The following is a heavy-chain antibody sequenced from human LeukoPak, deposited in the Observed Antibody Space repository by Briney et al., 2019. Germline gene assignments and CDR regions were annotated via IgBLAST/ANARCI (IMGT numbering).Heavy chain of an antibody. CDR3: ARPGTSWYTTYYFDS. D-gene: IGHD6-13*01. CDR2: ISPYNGNT. J-gene: IGHJ4*02. V-gene: IGHV1-18*01. CDR1: SYSFTNYV. Sequence: ASVKVSCKASSYSFTNYVINWVRQVPGQGLEWTGWISPYNGNTDYAQKLQGRVTLTTDTSTSTAYMELRSLRSDDTAVYYCARPGTSWYTTYYFDSWGQGTLVTVSS.